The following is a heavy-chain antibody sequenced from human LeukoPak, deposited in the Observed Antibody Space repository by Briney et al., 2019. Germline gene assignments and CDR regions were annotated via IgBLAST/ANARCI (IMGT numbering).Heavy chain of an antibody. CDR2: INHSGST. CDR1: GRSFSGYY. Sequence: SETLSLTCAVYGRSFSGYYWNWIRQPPGKGLEWIGEINHSGSTNYNPSLKSRVTISLDTSKNQFSLQLNSVSAADTAVYFCATKYCTSTTCSWPRRTFFGFWGQGALVTVSS. D-gene: IGHD2-2*01. J-gene: IGHJ4*02. V-gene: IGHV4-34*01. CDR3: ATKYCTSTTCSWPRRTFFGF.